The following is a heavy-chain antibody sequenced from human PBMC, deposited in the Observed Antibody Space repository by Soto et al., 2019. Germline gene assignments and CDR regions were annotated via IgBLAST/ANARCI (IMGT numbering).Heavy chain of an antibody. V-gene: IGHV1-2*02. D-gene: IGHD1-7*01. J-gene: IGHJ5*02. Sequence: QVQLVQSGAEVKKPGASVKVSCKASGYTFTGYYMHWVRQAPGQGLEWMGWINPNSGGTNYAQKVQGRVNMTREPSISTAYMELSRLRSDDTAVYYCARGLLLTGTKVWYNWFDPWGQGTLVTVSS. CDR1: GYTFTGYY. CDR3: ARGLLLTGTKVWYNWFDP. CDR2: INPNSGGT.